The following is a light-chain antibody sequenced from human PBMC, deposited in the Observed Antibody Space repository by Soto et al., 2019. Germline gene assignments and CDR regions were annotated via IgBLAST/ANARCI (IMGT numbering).Light chain of an antibody. CDR1: QSISSW. Sequence: DIQMNQFPSPLSASVGDRVTITCRASQSISSWLAWYQQKPGKAPKLLIYKASSLESGVPSRFSGSGSGTEFTLTISSLQPDDFATYYCQQYNSYSTFGQGTKVDI. CDR3: QQYNSYST. J-gene: IGKJ1*01. V-gene: IGKV1-5*03. CDR2: KAS.